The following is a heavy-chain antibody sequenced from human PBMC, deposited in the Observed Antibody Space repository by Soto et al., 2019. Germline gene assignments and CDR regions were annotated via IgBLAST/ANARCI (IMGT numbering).Heavy chain of an antibody. CDR2: ISAYNGNT. D-gene: IGHD3-3*01. CDR1: GYTFTSYG. V-gene: IGHV1-18*04. CDR3: ARWSGQYYYYYYGMDV. J-gene: IGHJ6*02. Sequence: VQLLESGAEVKKPGASVKVSCKASGYTFTSYGISWVRQAPGQGLEWMGWISAYNGNTNYAQKLQGRVTMTTDTSTSTAYMELRSLRSDDTAVYYCARWSGQYYYYYYGMDVWGQGTTVTVSS.